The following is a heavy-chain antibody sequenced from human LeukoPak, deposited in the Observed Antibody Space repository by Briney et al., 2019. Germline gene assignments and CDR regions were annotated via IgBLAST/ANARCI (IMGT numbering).Heavy chain of an antibody. CDR1: GGSISSYY. D-gene: IGHD1-26*01. CDR2: IYYSGST. V-gene: IGHV4-59*01. Sequence: SETLSLTCTVSGGSISSYYWSWFRQPPGKGLEWIGYIYYSGSTNYNPSLKSRVTMSIDTSKKQFSLKLSSVSAADTAVYYCASLSVGATTDYFDYWGQGTLVTVSS. J-gene: IGHJ4*02. CDR3: ASLSVGATTDYFDY.